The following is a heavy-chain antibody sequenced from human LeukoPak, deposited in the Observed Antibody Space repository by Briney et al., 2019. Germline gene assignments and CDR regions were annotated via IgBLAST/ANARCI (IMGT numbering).Heavy chain of an antibody. D-gene: IGHD3-9*01. CDR1: GFTFSSYA. Sequence: GRSLRLSCAASGFTFSSYAMHWVRQAPGKGLEWVANIKQDGSEKYYVDSVKGRFTISRDNAKNSLYLQMNSLRAEDTAVYYCARVLRYFDWLFAYYFDYWGQGTLVTVSS. J-gene: IGHJ4*02. CDR2: IKQDGSEK. CDR3: ARVLRYFDWLFAYYFDY. V-gene: IGHV3-7*03.